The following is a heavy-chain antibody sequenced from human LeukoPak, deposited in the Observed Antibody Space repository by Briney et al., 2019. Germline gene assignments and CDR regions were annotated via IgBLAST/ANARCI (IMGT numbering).Heavy chain of an antibody. CDR3: ARDRALTYGDYDVLRVGGENNWFDP. V-gene: IGHV1-69*04. CDR2: IIPILGIA. J-gene: IGHJ5*02. Sequence: GASVKVSCKASGGTFSSYAISWARQAPGQGLEWMGRIIPILGIANYAQKFQGRVTITADKSTSTAYMELSSLRSEDTAVYYCARDRALTYGDYDVLRVGGENNWFDPWGQGTLVTVSS. D-gene: IGHD4-17*01. CDR1: GGTFSSYA.